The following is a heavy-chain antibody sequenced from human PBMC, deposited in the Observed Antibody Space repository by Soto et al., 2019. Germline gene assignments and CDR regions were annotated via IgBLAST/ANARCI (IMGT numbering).Heavy chain of an antibody. Sequence: SETLSLTCTVSGGSISSGDYYWSWIRQPPGKGLEWIGYIYYSGSTYYNPSLKSRVTISVDTSKNQFSLKLSSVTAADTAVYYCARNSGYDADFDYWGQGTLVTVSS. CDR3: ARNSGYDADFDY. J-gene: IGHJ4*02. D-gene: IGHD5-12*01. CDR1: GGSISSGDYY. CDR2: IYYSGST. V-gene: IGHV4-30-4*01.